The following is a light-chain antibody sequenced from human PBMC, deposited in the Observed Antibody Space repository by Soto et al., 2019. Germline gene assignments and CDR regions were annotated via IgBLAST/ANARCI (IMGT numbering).Light chain of an antibody. CDR2: EVS. CDR1: SSDVGAYKY. J-gene: IGLJ3*02. V-gene: IGLV2-8*01. CDR3: TSYVGSNIWV. Sequence: QSALTQPPSASGSPGQSVTISCTGTSSDVGAYKYVSWYQQYPGKAPKLMIYEVSKRPSGVPDRFSGSKSGNTASLTVYGLQAEDEADYYFTSYVGSNIWVFGGGTKLTV.